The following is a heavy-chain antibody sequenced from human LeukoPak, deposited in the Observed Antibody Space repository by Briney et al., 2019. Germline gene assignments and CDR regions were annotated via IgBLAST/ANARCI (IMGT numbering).Heavy chain of an antibody. V-gene: IGHV4-34*01. J-gene: IGHJ5*02. CDR1: GGSFSGYY. D-gene: IGHD3-3*01. CDR2: INHSGST. CDR3: ARAPSITIFGASWFDP. Sequence: SETLSLTCAVYGGSFSGYYWSWIRQTPGKGLEWIGEINHSGSTNYNPSLKSRVTISVDTSKNQFSLKLSSVTAADTAVYYCARAPSITIFGASWFDPWGQGTLVTVSS.